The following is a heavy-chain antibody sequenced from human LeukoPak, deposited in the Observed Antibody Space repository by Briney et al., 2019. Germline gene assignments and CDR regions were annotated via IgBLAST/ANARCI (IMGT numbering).Heavy chain of an antibody. CDR3: ARVRQVAGTWYFDL. CDR1: GYSFTAYY. CDR2: INPNSGGT. J-gene: IGHJ2*01. D-gene: IGHD6-19*01. V-gene: IGHV1-2*02. Sequence: ASVKVSCKASGYSFTAYYMHWVRQAPGQGLEWMGWINPNSGGTNYAQKLQGRVTMTTDTSTSTAYMELRSLRSDDTAVYYCARVRQVAGTWYFDLWGRGTLVTVSS.